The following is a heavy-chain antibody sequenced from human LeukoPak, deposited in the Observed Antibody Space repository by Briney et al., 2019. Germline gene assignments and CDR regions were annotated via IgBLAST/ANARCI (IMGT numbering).Heavy chain of an antibody. CDR3: ARGRAVASWFDP. Sequence: PSETLSRTCTVAGGAISSYYWSWIRQPAGKGLEWIGRIYTSGSTNYNPSLKSRVTMSVDTSKNQFSLKLSSVTAADTAVYYCARGRAVASWFDPWGQGTLVTVSS. CDR2: IYTSGST. V-gene: IGHV4-4*07. CDR1: GGAISSYY. D-gene: IGHD6-19*01. J-gene: IGHJ5*02.